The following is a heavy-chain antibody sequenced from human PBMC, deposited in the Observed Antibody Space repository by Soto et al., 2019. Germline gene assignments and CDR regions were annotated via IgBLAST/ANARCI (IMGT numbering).Heavy chain of an antibody. CDR3: ARDQLYSSSWSDY. V-gene: IGHV3-33*01. CDR1: GFTFSSYG. Sequence: QVQLVESGGGVVQPGRSLRLSCAASGFTFSSYGMHWVRQAPGKGLEWVAVIWYDGSNKYHADSVKGRFTISRDNSKNTLYLQMNSLRAEDTAVYYCARDQLYSSSWSDYWGQGTLVTVSS. D-gene: IGHD6-13*01. CDR2: IWYDGSNK. J-gene: IGHJ4*02.